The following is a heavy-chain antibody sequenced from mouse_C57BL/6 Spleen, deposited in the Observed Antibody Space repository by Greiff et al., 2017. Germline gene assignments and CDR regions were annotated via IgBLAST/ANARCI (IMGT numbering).Heavy chain of an antibody. D-gene: IGHD1-1*01. CDR3: ARWGVVDLRFDY. J-gene: IGHJ2*01. CDR2: IYPGDGDT. V-gene: IGHV1-82*01. Sequence: QVQLQQSGPELVKPGASVKLSCKASGYAFSSSWMNWVKQRPGQGLEWIGRIYPGDGDTNYNGKFKGKATLTADKSSSTAYMQLSSLTSDDSAVYFCARWGVVDLRFDYWGQGTTLTVSS. CDR1: GYAFSSSW.